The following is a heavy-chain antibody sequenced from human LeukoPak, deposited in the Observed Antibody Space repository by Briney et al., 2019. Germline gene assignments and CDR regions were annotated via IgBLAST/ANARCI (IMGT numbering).Heavy chain of an antibody. J-gene: IGHJ5*02. CDR2: ISAYNGNT. CDR3: AGAHTGGSSGYYRYNWFDP. V-gene: IGHV1-18*01. CDR1: GYTFTSYG. Sequence: GASVKVSCKASGYTFTSYGISWVRQAPGQGLEWMGWISAYNGNTNYAQKLQGRVTMTTDTSTSTAYMELRSLRSDDTAVYYCAGAHTGGSSGYYRYNWFDPWGQGTLVTVSS. D-gene: IGHD3-22*01.